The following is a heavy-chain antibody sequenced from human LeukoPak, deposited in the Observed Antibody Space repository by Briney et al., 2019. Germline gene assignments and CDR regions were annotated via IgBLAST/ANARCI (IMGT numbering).Heavy chain of an antibody. CDR3: AKGGGSTVTTPFDN. CDR2: INRNSGSI. Sequence: TGGSLRLSCAASGFTFDDYAMYWVRQAPGKGLEWVSGINRNSGSIGYADSVKGRFTISRDNAKNSLYPQMNSLRAEDMALYYCAKGGGSTVTTPFDNWGQGTLVTVSS. J-gene: IGHJ4*02. D-gene: IGHD4-11*01. CDR1: GFTFDDYA. V-gene: IGHV3-9*03.